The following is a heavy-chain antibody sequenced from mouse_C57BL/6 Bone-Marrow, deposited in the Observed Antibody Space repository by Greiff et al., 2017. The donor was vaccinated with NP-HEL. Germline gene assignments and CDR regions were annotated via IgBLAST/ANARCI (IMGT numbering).Heavy chain of an antibody. V-gene: IGHV10-1*01. CDR1: GFSFNTYA. CDR2: IRSKSNNYAT. Sequence: GGGLVQPKGSLKLSCAASGFSFNTYAMNWVRQAPGKGLEGVARIRSKSNNYATYYADSVKDRFTISSDDSDSMLYLQMNNLKTEDTAMYYCVRDPVTGAYWGQGTLVTVSA. D-gene: IGHD4-1*01. CDR3: VRDPVTGAY. J-gene: IGHJ3*01.